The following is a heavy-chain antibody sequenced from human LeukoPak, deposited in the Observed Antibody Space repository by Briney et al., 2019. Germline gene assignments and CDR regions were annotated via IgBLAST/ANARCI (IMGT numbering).Heavy chain of an antibody. V-gene: IGHV4-59*08. D-gene: IGHD3-22*01. Sequence: SETLSLTCTVSGGSISSYYWSWIRQPPGKGLEWIGYIYYSGSTNYNPSLKSRVTISVDTSKNQFSLKLRSVTAADTAVYYCARVVQSTDSSGFYLPEYFQHWGQGTLVTVSS. CDR3: ARVVQSTDSSGFYLPEYFQH. CDR1: GGSISSYY. CDR2: IYYSGST. J-gene: IGHJ1*01.